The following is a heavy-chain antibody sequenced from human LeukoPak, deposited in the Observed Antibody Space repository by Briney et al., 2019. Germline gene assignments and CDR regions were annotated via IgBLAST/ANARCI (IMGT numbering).Heavy chain of an antibody. CDR3: AREQSEYGGNPNYYYYYGMDV. D-gene: IGHD4-23*01. CDR2: IIPIFGTA. CDR1: GGTFSSYA. J-gene: IGHJ6*02. V-gene: IGHV1-69*13. Sequence: ASVKVSCKASGGTFSSYAISWVRQAPGQGLEWMGGIIPIFGTANYAQKFQGRVTITADESTSTAYMELSSLRSEDTAVYYCAREQSEYGGNPNYYYYYGMDVWGQGTTVTVSS.